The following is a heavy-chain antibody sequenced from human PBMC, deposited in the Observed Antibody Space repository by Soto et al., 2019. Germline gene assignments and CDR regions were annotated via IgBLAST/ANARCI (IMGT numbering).Heavy chain of an antibody. V-gene: IGHV1-69*01. CDR2: IIPIFGTA. Sequence: QVQLVQSGAAVKKPGSSVKVSCKASGGTFTNYAISWVRQAPGQGLEWMGGIIPIFGTANYAQKFQGSVTITADELTSTAYMELSSLRYEDTAVYYCASGGYSGSDYNAHYYGMDVWGQGTTVTVSS. J-gene: IGHJ6*02. CDR1: GGTFTNYA. CDR3: ASGGYSGSDYNAHYYGMDV. D-gene: IGHD1-26*01.